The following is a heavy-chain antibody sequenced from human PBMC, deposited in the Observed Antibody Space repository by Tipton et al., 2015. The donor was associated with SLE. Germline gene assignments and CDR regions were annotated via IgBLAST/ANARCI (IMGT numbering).Heavy chain of an antibody. CDR1: GGSIRSSSYY. V-gene: IGHV4-39*07. Sequence: TLSPTCTVSGGSIRSSSYYWGWIRQSPGKGLEWIGFTFSSAITYYNPSLRSRSTISIDTSKNQFSLHLTSVTAADTAVYYCARPPSYISPSEVLFDSWGQGMLVTVSS. CDR3: ARPPSYISPSEVLFDS. J-gene: IGHJ4*02. D-gene: IGHD6-6*01. CDR2: TFSSAIT.